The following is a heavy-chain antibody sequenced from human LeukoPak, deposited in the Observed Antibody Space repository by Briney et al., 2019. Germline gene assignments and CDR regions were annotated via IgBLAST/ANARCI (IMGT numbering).Heavy chain of an antibody. V-gene: IGHV1-3*01. CDR2: INACNGNT. CDR1: GYTFTSYA. J-gene: IGHJ6*02. D-gene: IGHD6-13*01. Sequence: GASVKVSCKASGYTFTSYAMHWVRQAPGQRLEWMGWINACNGNTKYSQKFQGRVTITRDTSASTAYMELSSLRSEDTAVYYCASGIAAAGTYYYGMDVWGQGTTVTVSS. CDR3: ASGIAAAGTYYYGMDV.